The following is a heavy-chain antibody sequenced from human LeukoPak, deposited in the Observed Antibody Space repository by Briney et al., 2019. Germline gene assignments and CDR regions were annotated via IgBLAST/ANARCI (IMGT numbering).Heavy chain of an antibody. CDR3: ARDYTGTWYFDY. CDR1: GGSISSYY. Sequence: TSETLSLTCTVSGGSISSYYWSWIRQPPGKGLEWIGYIYYSGSTNYNPSLKSRVTISVDTSKNQFSLKLSSVTAADTAVYYCARDYTGTWYFDYWGQGTLVTVSS. CDR2: IYYSGST. V-gene: IGHV4-59*01. D-gene: IGHD4-17*01. J-gene: IGHJ4*02.